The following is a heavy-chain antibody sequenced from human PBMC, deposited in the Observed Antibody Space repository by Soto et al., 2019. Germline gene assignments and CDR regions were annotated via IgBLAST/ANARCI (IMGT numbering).Heavy chain of an antibody. D-gene: IGHD6-6*01. CDR3: ARYSSSSGHFDY. CDR2: IYSGGST. V-gene: IGHV3-53*01. Sequence: GGSLRLSCAASGFTVSSNYMSWVRQAPGKGLEWVSVIYSGGSTYYADSVKGRFTISRDNSKNTLYLQMNSLRAEDTAVYYCARYSSSSGHFDYWGQGTLVTVSS. J-gene: IGHJ4*02. CDR1: GFTVSSNY.